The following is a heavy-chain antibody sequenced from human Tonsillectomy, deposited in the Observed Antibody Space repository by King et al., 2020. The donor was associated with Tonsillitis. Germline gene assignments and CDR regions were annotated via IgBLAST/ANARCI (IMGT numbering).Heavy chain of an antibody. CDR3: VKARSRGYSYGVSWTEYDTFHM. CDR2: ISNNGENT. CDR1: EFTFSSYA. J-gene: IGHJ3*02. D-gene: IGHD5-18*01. V-gene: IGHV3-64D*06. Sequence: VQLVESGGGLVQPGGSLRLSCSASEFTFSSYAMHWVRQAPGKGLDYVSGISNNGENTYYADSVKDRFTISRDNSKKTLYLQMSSLRAEDTAVYYCVKARSRGYSYGVSWTEYDTFHMWGQGTMVIVSS.